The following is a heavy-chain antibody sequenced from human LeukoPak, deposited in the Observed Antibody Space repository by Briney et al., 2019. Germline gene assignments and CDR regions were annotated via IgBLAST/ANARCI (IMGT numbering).Heavy chain of an antibody. V-gene: IGHV3-23*01. J-gene: IGHJ3*02. CDR1: VFTFTSYG. CDR3: ARDHPGLGYYDSSGYPDAFDI. CDR2: ISGSGGST. Sequence: GGSLRLSCAASVFTFTSYGMSWVGQAPGKGLEWVSAISGSGGSTYYADSVKGRFTISRDNSKNTLYLRMNSLRAEDTAVYYCARDHPGLGYYDSSGYPDAFDIWGQGTMVTVSS. D-gene: IGHD3-22*01.